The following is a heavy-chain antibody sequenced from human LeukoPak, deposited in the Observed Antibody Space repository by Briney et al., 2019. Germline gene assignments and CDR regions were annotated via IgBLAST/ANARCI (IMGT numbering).Heavy chain of an antibody. J-gene: IGHJ4*02. V-gene: IGHV3-74*01. CDR1: GFTFSSDW. CDR2: ISTDGSST. Sequence: GGSLRLSYAASGFTFSSDWMHWVRLAPGKGLVWVSRISTDGSSTYSADSVKGRFTISRDNTKNTLYLQMNDLRAEDTAVYYCTRGRSPGYGYFDYWGQGTLVTVSS. D-gene: IGHD3-16*01. CDR3: TRGRSPGYGYFDY.